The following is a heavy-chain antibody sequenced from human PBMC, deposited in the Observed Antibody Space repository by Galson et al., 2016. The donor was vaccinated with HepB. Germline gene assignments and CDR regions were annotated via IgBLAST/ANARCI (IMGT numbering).Heavy chain of an antibody. CDR3: ARWASSDYGDGLDV. D-gene: IGHD4/OR15-4a*01. Sequence: SLRLSCAASGFTFSSYTMHWVRQAPGKGLEWVAVISYDGSKKYYADSVKGRFTISRDNSKNTLYLQTNSLRAEDTAVYYCARWASSDYGDGLDVWGQGTTVTVSS. V-gene: IGHV3-30-3*01. CDR1: GFTFSSYT. J-gene: IGHJ6*02. CDR2: ISYDGSKK.